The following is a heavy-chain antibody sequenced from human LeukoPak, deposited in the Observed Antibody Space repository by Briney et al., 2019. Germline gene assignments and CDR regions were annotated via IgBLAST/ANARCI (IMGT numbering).Heavy chain of an antibody. J-gene: IGHJ5*02. D-gene: IGHD3-10*01. CDR3: ARESHYYGSTGRFDP. V-gene: IGHV4-38-2*02. CDR2: IYHSGST. Sequence: SETLSLTCAVSGYSISSGYYWGWIRQPPGKGLEWIGSIYHSGSTYYNPSLKSRVTISVDTSKNQFSLKLSSVTAADTAVYYCARESHYYGSTGRFDPWGQGTLVTVSS. CDR1: GYSISSGYY.